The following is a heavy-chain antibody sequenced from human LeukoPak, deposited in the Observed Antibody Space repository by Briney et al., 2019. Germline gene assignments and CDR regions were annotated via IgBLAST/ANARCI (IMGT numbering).Heavy chain of an antibody. CDR2: ISSSSSYI. V-gene: IGHV3-21*01. CDR3: AREPYDSSGYYT. D-gene: IGHD3-22*01. Sequence: PGGPLRLSCAASGFTFSNYSMNWVRQAPEKGLEWVSSISSSSSYIYYADSVKGRFTISRDNAKNSLYLQMNSLRAEDTAVYYCAREPYDSSGYYTWGQGTLVTVSS. J-gene: IGHJ5*02. CDR1: GFTFSNYS.